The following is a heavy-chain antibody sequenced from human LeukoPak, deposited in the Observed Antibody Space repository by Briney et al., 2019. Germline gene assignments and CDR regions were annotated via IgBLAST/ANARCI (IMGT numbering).Heavy chain of an antibody. J-gene: IGHJ3*01. CDR2: VYHSGST. D-gene: IGHD5-24*01. Sequence: SGTLSLTCAVSGVSVRSYNFWSWVRQPPGRSLEWLGEVYHSGSTIYNPSLESRITISIDSSKDQFSLKLTSVTAADTAVYYCVRVAVETATIKGLDVWGPGTMVTVSS. CDR1: GVSVRSYNF. V-gene: IGHV4-4*02. CDR3: VRVAVETATIKGLDV.